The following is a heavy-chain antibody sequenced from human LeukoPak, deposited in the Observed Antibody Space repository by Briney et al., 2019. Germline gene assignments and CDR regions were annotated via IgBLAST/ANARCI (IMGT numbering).Heavy chain of an antibody. CDR2: IYYSGST. D-gene: IGHD6-13*01. V-gene: IGHV4-31*03. J-gene: IGHJ5*02. CDR3: ARDGAAAGVLGFDP. CDR1: GGSISSGGYY. Sequence: KSSETLSLTCTVSGGSISSGGYYWSWIRQHPGKGLGWIGYIYYSGSTYYNPSLKSRVTISVDTSKNQFSLKLSSVTAADTAVYYCARDGAAAGVLGFDPWGQGTLVTVSS.